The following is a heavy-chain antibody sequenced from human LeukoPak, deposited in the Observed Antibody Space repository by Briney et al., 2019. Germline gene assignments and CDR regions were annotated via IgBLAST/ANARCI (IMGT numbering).Heavy chain of an antibody. D-gene: IGHD1-20*01. CDR1: GFTDSSNY. Sequence: VGSLRLSCAASGFTDSSNYMSWVRQAPGKGLEWVSVIYSGGSTYYADSVKGRFTISRDNSKNTLYLQMNSLRAEDTAVYYCARDRRGITGTTALDYWGQGTLVTVSS. CDR2: IYSGGST. V-gene: IGHV3-66*02. J-gene: IGHJ4*02. CDR3: ARDRRGITGTTALDY.